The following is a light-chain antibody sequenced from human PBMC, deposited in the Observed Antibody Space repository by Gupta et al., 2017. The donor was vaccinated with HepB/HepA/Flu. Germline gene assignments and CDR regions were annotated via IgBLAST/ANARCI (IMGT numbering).Light chain of an antibody. CDR1: SSDVGSYNL. V-gene: IGLV2-23*02. CDR3: CSYAGSRVV. J-gene: IGLJ2*01. CDR2: DVS. Sequence: TISCTGTSSDVGSYNLVSWYQQHPGKAPKLMIYDVSKRPLGVSNRFSGSKSGNTASLTISGLQAEDEADYYCCSYAGSRVVFGGGTKVTVL.